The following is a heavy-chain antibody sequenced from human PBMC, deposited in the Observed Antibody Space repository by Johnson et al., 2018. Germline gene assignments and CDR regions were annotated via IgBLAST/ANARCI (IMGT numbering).Heavy chain of an antibody. V-gene: IGHV3-30-3*01. CDR3: ARDEYSGSYYKGDAFDI. J-gene: IGHJ3*02. D-gene: IGHD1-26*01. Sequence: QVQLVQSGGGVVQXGRSLRLSCAASGFTFSSYAMHWVRQAPGKGLEWVAVISYDGSNKYYADSVKGRFTISRDNSKNTLYLQRNSLRAEETAVYYCARDEYSGSYYKGDAFDIWGQGTMVTVSS. CDR1: GFTFSSYA. CDR2: ISYDGSNK.